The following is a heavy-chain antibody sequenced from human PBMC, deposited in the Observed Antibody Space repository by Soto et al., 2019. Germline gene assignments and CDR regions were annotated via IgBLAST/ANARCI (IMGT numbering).Heavy chain of an antibody. D-gene: IGHD2-8*01. V-gene: IGHV4-4*07. CDR3: AMTVIAPNPYLDH. CDR1: GDSISRKY. CDR2: IYTTGAT. J-gene: IGHJ4*02. Sequence: QVQLQESGPGLVKPSETLSLTCSVSGDSISRKYWSWLRQPAGGGLEWIGRIYTTGATNYNSSLKSRVSMSVDTSKNQFSLRLTSVTAADTAVYFCAMTVIAPNPYLDHWGQGLLVTVSS.